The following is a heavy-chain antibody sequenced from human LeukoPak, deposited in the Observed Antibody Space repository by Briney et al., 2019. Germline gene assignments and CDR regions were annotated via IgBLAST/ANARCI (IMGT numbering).Heavy chain of an antibody. CDR2: MNPNSGNT. Sequence: ASVKVSCKASGGTFSSYAISWVRQATGQGLEWMGWMNPNSGNTGYAQKFQGRVTMTRNTSISTAYMELSSLRSEDTAVYYCASSSWYDDYYYYYGMDVWGQGTTVTVSS. V-gene: IGHV1-8*02. CDR1: GGTFSSYA. J-gene: IGHJ6*02. CDR3: ASSSWYDDYYYYYGMDV. D-gene: IGHD6-13*01.